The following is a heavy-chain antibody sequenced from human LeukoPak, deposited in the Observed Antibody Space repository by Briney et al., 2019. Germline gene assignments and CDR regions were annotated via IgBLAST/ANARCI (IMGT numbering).Heavy chain of an antibody. J-gene: IGHJ6*03. Sequence: GGSLRLSCAASGFTFSSYGMHCVRQAPGKGLEWVAFIRYDGSNKYYGDSVKGRFTISRDNSKNTLYLQMNSLRAEDTAVYYCASALRGVVVPAANYYYYMDVWGKGTTVTVSS. CDR2: IRYDGSNK. V-gene: IGHV3-30*02. CDR1: GFTFSSYG. CDR3: ASALRGVVVPAANYYYYMDV. D-gene: IGHD2-2*01.